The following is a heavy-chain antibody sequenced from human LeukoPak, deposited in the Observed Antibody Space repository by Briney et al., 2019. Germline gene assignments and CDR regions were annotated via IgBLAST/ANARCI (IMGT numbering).Heavy chain of an antibody. J-gene: IGHJ4*02. D-gene: IGHD3-16*01. CDR1: GHTFTGYY. CDR3: ATQRGSYLWGTDFDY. Sequence: ASVKVSCKASGHTFTGYYMHWVRQAPGQGLEWMGWIDPNSGDTKYSQKFQGRVTMTRDTSINTAYMELSRLRSDDTAVYYCATQRGSYLWGTDFDYWGQGTLVTVSS. V-gene: IGHV1-2*02. CDR2: IDPNSGDT.